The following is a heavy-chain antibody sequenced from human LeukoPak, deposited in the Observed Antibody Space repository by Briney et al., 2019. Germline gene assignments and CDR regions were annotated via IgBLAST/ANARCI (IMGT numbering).Heavy chain of an antibody. V-gene: IGHV3-33*01. CDR2: IWYDGSNK. CDR3: ARGGSSSISVDY. J-gene: IGHJ4*02. Sequence: GGSLRLSWAASGFTFSSYGMHWVRQAPGKGLEWVAVIWYDGSNKYYADSVKGRFTISRDHSKTPLHLQMNSLSAEDTAVYYCARGGSSSISVDYWGQGTLVTVSS. CDR1: GFTFSSYG. D-gene: IGHD6-6*01.